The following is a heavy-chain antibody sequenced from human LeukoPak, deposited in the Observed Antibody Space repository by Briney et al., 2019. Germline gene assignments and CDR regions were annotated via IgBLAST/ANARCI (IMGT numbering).Heavy chain of an antibody. Sequence: PSETLSLTCTVSAGSISGYYWSWIRQPPGKGLEWIGYIYYSGTTNYNPSLKSRVTISVDTSKNQFSLKLTSVTAADTAVYYCARRAGRGATFSYWYFDLWGRGTLVTFSS. V-gene: IGHV4-59*08. CDR3: ARRAGRGATFSYWYFDL. J-gene: IGHJ2*01. CDR1: AGSISGYY. D-gene: IGHD1-26*01. CDR2: IYYSGTT.